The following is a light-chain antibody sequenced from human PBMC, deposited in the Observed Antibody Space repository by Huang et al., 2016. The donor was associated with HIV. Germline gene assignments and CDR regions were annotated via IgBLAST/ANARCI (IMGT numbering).Light chain of an antibody. CDR2: AAS. J-gene: IGKJ2*01. V-gene: IGKV1-39*01. CDR1: QNIKRY. Sequence: DIQITQSPSSLSASVGDTVIITCRASQNIKRYLNWYQQEPGKAPKLLISAASNLQSGVPSTFSGSGSGTDFTLTINSLQPEDSATYYCQQSARTPRTFGQGTKLEMK. CDR3: QQSARTPRT.